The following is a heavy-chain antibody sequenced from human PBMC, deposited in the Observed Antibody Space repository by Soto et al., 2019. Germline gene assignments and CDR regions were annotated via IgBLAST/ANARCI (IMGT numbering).Heavy chain of an antibody. J-gene: IGHJ4*01. CDR1: GYSFTSNW. V-gene: IGHV5-51*01. CDR2: IYRDNSDT. CDR3: ARHPGSTSLAQGIFDF. D-gene: IGHD2-2*01. Sequence: GESLKISCKASGYSFTSNWIGWVRQMPGKGLGWVGIIYRDNSDTSYSPSFQGQVTISADKSFSTAYLHLGSLKASDTAIYYCARHPGSTSLAQGIFDFWGRGTLVTVSS.